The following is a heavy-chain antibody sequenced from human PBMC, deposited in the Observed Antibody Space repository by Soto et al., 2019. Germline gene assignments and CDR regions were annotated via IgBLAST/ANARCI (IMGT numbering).Heavy chain of an antibody. CDR1: GGSISSGGYY. J-gene: IGHJ3*02. CDR2: IYYSGST. CDR3: ARGMGVPEYSSSELDAFDI. V-gene: IGHV4-31*03. Sequence: SETLSLTCTVSGGSISSGGYYWSWIRQHPGKGLEWIGYIYYSGSTYYNPSLKSRVTISVDTSKNQFSLKLSSVTAADTAVYYCARGMGVPEYSSSELDAFDIWGQGTMVTVSS. D-gene: IGHD6-6*01.